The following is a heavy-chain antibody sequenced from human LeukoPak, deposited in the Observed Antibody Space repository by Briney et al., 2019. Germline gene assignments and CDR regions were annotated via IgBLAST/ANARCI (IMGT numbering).Heavy chain of an antibody. J-gene: IGHJ4*02. CDR1: GFTFSTYA. D-gene: IGHD3-10*01. CDR2: ISYDGSNE. CDR3: ARPQGSGSYYFDY. V-gene: IGHV3-30*04. Sequence: SGGSLRLSCAASGFTFSTYAMDWVRQAPGKGLEWVAVISYDGSNEYYADSVKGRFTISRDNFKNTLYLQMNSLRAEDTAVYYCARPQGSGSYYFDYWGQGTLVTVSS.